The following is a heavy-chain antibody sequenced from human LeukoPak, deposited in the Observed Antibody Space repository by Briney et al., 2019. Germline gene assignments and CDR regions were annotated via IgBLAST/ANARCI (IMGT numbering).Heavy chain of an antibody. CDR3: ARSYITMVRGVTDDAFDI. J-gene: IGHJ3*02. V-gene: IGHV4-30-2*01. CDR2: IYHSGST. CDR1: GGSISSGGYS. Sequence: PSETLSLTCAVSGGSISSGGYSWSWIRQPPGKGLEWIGYIYHSGSTYYNPSLKSRVTISVDRSKNQFSLKLSSVTAADTAVYYCARSYITMVRGVTDDAFDIWGQGTMVTVSS. D-gene: IGHD3-10*01.